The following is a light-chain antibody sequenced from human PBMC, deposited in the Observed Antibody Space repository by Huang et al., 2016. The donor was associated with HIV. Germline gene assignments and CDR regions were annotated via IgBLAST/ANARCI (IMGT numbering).Light chain of an antibody. Sequence: DIQMTQSPSSLSASVGDRVNITCRASQSISSYVNWYQQKPGKAPKLLIYAASSLQSGVPSRFRGSGSGTDFTLTISCLQPEDFATYYCQQSYSTPRTFGQGTKVEIK. V-gene: IGKV1-39*01. CDR2: AAS. CDR3: QQSYSTPRT. J-gene: IGKJ1*01. CDR1: QSISSY.